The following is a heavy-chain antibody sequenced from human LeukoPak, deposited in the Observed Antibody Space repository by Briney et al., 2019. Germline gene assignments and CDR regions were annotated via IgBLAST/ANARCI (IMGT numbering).Heavy chain of an antibody. CDR1: DGSISSGGYY. CDR3: ARNYYFDL. J-gene: IGHJ4*02. V-gene: IGHV4-31*03. CDR2: IYYSGST. Sequence: SETLSLTCTVSDGSISSGGYYWRWIRQHTGKGLEWIGYIYYSGSTYYNPSLKSRVTISGDTSKNQFSLRLSSVTAADTAVYYCARNYYFDLWGQGTLVTVSS.